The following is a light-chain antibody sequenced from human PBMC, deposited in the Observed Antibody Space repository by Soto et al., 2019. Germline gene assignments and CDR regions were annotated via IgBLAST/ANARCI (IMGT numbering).Light chain of an antibody. V-gene: IGKV3-20*01. CDR2: DAY. Sequence: EGVVNQAPGTLYLSPGKRATLSYRAAQSVSSSYLAWYRQKPGKAPRLLIYDAYNRATGIPDRFSGSRSGSDIIRTKSILEPKGFAVNFCQQYGRSSLTCGGVTKADFK. CDR1: QSVSSSY. J-gene: IGKJ4*01. CDR3: QQYGRSSLT.